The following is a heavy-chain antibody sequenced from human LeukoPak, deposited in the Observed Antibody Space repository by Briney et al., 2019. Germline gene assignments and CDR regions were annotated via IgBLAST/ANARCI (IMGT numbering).Heavy chain of an antibody. Sequence: SETLSLTCAVYGGSFSGYYWSWIRQPPGKGLEWIGEINHSGSTNYNPSLKSRVTISVDTSKNQFSLKLSSVTAADTAVYYCARDLDYYGSGTTPNFDYWGQGTLVTVSS. J-gene: IGHJ4*02. V-gene: IGHV4-34*01. CDR2: INHSGST. CDR3: ARDLDYYGSGTTPNFDY. CDR1: GGSFSGYY. D-gene: IGHD3-10*01.